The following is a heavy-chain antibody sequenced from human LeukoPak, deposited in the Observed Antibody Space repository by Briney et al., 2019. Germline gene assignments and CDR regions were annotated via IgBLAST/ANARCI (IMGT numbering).Heavy chain of an antibody. J-gene: IGHJ4*02. CDR2: ISESGGDT. Sequence: GGSLRLSCAASGFTFSSYAMSWVRQAPGKGLEWVSTISESGGDTYDADSVKGRFTISRDNSKNTLYLLMNSLRAEDTAVYYCARKVLVGNKYFDYWGQGTLVTVSS. CDR1: GFTFSSYA. V-gene: IGHV3-23*01. CDR3: ARKVLVGNKYFDY. D-gene: IGHD2/OR15-2a*01.